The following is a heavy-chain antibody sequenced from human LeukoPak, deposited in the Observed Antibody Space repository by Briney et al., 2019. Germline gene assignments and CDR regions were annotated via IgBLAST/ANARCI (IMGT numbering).Heavy chain of an antibody. CDR1: GYSFTNYR. CDR2: VAAGDSDS. J-gene: IGHJ4*02. D-gene: IGHD1/OR15-1a*01. Sequence: GESLKISCQGFGYSFTNYRIGWVRQMPGKDPELTVTVAAGDSDSRYSASFRGQVTISADKSISTVYLQWSSLRASDTARDYCARLASAWNIDYWGQGTLVTVSS. V-gene: IGHV5-51*01. CDR3: ARLASAWNIDY.